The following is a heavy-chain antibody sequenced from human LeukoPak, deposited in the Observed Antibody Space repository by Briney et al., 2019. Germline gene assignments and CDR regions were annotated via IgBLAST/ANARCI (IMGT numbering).Heavy chain of an antibody. CDR1: GFTFSSYS. J-gene: IGHJ4*02. CDR3: ARAIGPIAAADWTYFDY. V-gene: IGHV3-21*01. D-gene: IGHD6-13*01. Sequence: SGGSLRLSCAASGFTFSSYSMNWVRQAPGKGLEWVSSISSSSSYIYYADSVKGRFTISRDNAKNSLYLQMNSLRAEDTAVYYCARAIGPIAAADWTYFDYWGQGTLVTVSS. CDR2: ISSSSSYI.